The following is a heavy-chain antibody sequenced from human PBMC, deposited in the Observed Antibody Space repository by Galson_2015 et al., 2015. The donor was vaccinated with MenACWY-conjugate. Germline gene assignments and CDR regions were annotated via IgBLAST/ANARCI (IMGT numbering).Heavy chain of an antibody. CDR2: IYYSGST. CDR3: ARGGGGSYVY. D-gene: IGHD1-26*01. CDR1: GGSISSYY. V-gene: IGHV4-59*01. Sequence: SETLSLTCTVSGGSISSYYWSWVRQPPGKGLEWIGYIYYSGSTNYNPSLKSRVTISVDTSKNQFSLKLSSVTAADTAVYYCARGGGGSYVYWGQGTLVTVSS. J-gene: IGHJ4*02.